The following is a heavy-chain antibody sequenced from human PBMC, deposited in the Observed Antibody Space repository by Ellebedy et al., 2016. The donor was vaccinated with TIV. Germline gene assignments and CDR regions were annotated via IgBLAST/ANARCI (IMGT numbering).Heavy chain of an antibody. CDR1: GFTFSHHW. CDR3: ARDSGSYPFDY. J-gene: IGHJ4*02. CDR2: VNGPGSET. D-gene: IGHD1-26*01. V-gene: IGHV3-74*01. Sequence: GESLKISXAASGFTFSHHWMHWVRQAPGKGLEWVPRVNGPGSETGHADSVKGRFTTSRDNAKDTLYLQLNSLRTEDTAVYYCARDSGSYPFDYWGQGTLVTVSS.